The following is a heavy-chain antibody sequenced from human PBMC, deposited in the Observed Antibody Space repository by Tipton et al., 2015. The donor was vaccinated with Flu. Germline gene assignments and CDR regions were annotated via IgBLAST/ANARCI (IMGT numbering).Heavy chain of an antibody. D-gene: IGHD3-10*01. V-gene: IGHV5-51*03. CDR3: VRLMYYCNKGCNPFTPCFDS. Sequence: VQLVQSGAEVKKPGESLKISCKGSGYTFSNYWIGWVRQMPGKGLEWMGIIYPGDTDAKYSASLRGQVTMSADKSTNTTFLQWNSLKASDTAMYYCVRLMYYCNKGCNPFTPCFDSWGQGTVVTVSS. CDR2: IYPGDTDA. J-gene: IGHJ4*02. CDR1: GYTFSNYW.